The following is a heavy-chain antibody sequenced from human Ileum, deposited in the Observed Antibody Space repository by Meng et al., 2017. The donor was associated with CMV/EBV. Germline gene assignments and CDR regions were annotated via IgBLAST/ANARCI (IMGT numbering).Heavy chain of an antibody. CDR2: IKEDGSEM. J-gene: IGHJ5*02. Sequence: GESLKIPCAASGFTFSNYYMTWARQVPGKGLEWVANIKEDGSEMRYVDSVKGRFTISRDNAQNSLYLHMNSLRVEDTAVYYCARDGRHSSSFYYWFDPWGQGTLVTVSS. V-gene: IGHV3-7*01. D-gene: IGHD6-13*01. CDR3: ARDGRHSSSFYYWFDP. CDR1: GFTFSNYY.